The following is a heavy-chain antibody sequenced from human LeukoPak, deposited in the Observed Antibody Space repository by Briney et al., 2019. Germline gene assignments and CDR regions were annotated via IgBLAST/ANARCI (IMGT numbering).Heavy chain of an antibody. V-gene: IGHV5-51*01. D-gene: IGHD3-9*01. J-gene: IGHJ4*02. CDR3: ARLQYYDILTGYYNFFDY. Sequence: GESLKISCKGSGYSFTSYWIGWVRQLPGKGLEWMGIIYPGDSDTRYSPSFQGQVTISADKSISAAYLQWSSLKASDTAMYYCARLQYYDILTGYYNFFDYWGQGTLVTASS. CDR1: GYSFTSYW. CDR2: IYPGDSDT.